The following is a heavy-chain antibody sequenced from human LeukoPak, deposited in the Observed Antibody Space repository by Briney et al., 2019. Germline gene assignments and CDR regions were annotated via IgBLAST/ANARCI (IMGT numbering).Heavy chain of an antibody. Sequence: GGSLRLSCAASGFTFSASNMRWIRPAPGRGLEWVSYICSSGGAKYYADSVRGRFTISPDNAKNSYLQMNSLRAEDTAVYYCAIDGHSHGHGSRQYWGQGTRVSVSS. CDR3: AIDGHSHGHGSRQY. J-gene: IGHJ4*02. CDR2: ICSSGGAK. D-gene: IGHD3-10*01. CDR1: GFTFSASN. V-gene: IGHV3-11*01.